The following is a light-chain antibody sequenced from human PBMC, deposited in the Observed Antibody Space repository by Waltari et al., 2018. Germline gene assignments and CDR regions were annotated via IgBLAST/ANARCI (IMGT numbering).Light chain of an antibody. V-gene: IGLV2-14*03. CDR1: RIDSNY. J-gene: IGLJ2*01. CDR2: DVT. CDR3: SSWTDSDALKLL. Sequence: QSALTQPASVSGSPGQSITISCTGTRIDSNYVSCYQQHPGKAPQVMIYDVTDRPSGVSNRFSGSKSGNTASLTISGLQAEDEADYYCSSWTDSDALKLLFGGGTKLTVL.